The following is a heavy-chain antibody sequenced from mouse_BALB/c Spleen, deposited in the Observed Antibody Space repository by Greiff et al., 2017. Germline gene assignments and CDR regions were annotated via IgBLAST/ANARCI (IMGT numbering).Heavy chain of an antibody. CDR1: GYTFSSYW. V-gene: IGHV1-9*01. Sequence: QVQLQQSGAELMKPGASVKISCKATGYTFSSYWIEWVKQRPGHGLEWIGEILPGSGSTNYNEKFKGKATFTADTSSNTAYMQLSSLTSEDSAVYYCASYLAWFAYWGQGTLVTVSA. D-gene: IGHD5-5*01. CDR3: ASYLAWFAY. CDR2: ILPGSGST. J-gene: IGHJ3*01.